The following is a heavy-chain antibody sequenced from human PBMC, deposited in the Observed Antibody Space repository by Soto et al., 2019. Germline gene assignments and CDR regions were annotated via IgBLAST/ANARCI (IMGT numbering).Heavy chain of an antibody. CDR3: AKRLETRIAATPRGNFDY. V-gene: IGHV3-30*18. CDR2: ISYDGSNK. J-gene: IGHJ4*02. Sequence: GGSLRLSCAASGFTFSSYGMHWVRQAPGKGLEWVAVISYDGSNKYYGDSVKGRFTISRDNSKNTLYLQMNSLRDEDTAVYYCAKRLETRIAATPRGNFDYWGQGTLVTVSS. CDR1: GFTFSSYG. D-gene: IGHD2-15*01.